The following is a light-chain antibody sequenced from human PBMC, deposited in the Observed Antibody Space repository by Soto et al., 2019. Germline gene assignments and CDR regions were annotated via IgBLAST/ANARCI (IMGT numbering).Light chain of an antibody. CDR2: RNN. J-gene: IGLJ2*01. CDR3: AAWDDSLSGL. Sequence: QPVLTQPPSASGTPGQRVTISCSGSSSNIGSNYVYWYQQLPGTAPKLLIYRNNQRPSGVPDRFSGSKSGTSASLATSGLRSEDEADYYCAAWDDSLSGLFGGGTKLTVL. CDR1: SSNIGSNY. V-gene: IGLV1-47*01.